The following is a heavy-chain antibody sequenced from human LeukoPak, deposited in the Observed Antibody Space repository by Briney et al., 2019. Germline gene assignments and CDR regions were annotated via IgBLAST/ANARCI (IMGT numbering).Heavy chain of an antibody. Sequence: AASVKVSCKASGYAFTSYGISWVRQAPGQGLEWMGWISAYNGNTNYAQKLQGRVTMATDTSTSTAYMELRSLRSDDTAVYYCARAYDSWGSYFDYWAREPWSPSPQ. J-gene: IGHJ4*02. D-gene: IGHD3-22*01. CDR1: GYAFTSYG. CDR2: ISAYNGNT. V-gene: IGHV1-18*01. CDR3: ARAYDSWGSYFDY.